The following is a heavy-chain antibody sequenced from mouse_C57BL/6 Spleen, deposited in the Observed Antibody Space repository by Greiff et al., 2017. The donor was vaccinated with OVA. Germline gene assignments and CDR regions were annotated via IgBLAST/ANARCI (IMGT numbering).Heavy chain of an antibody. CDR1: GYSFTGYY. J-gene: IGHJ3*01. V-gene: IGHV1-42*01. Sequence: EVQLQQSGPELVKPGASVKISCKASGYSFTGYYMNWVKQSPEKSLEWIGEINPSTGGTTYNQKFKAKATLTVDKSSSTDYMQLKSLTSENSAVYCCANYGNYGAWFAYWGQGTLVTVSA. D-gene: IGHD2-1*01. CDR3: ANYGNYGAWFAY. CDR2: INPSTGGT.